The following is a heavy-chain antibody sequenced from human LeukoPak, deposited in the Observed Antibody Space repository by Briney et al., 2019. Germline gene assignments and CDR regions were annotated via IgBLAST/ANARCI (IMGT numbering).Heavy chain of an antibody. CDR3: AKDIFYSSSWFDY. J-gene: IGHJ4*02. CDR1: GFTFDDYA. CDR2: ISWNSGSI. D-gene: IGHD6-13*01. Sequence: GRSLRLSCAASGFTFDDYAMHWARQAPGKGLEWVSGISWNSGSIGYADSVKGRFTISRDNAKNSLYLQMNSLRAEDTALYYCAKDIFYSSSWFDYWGQGTLVTVSS. V-gene: IGHV3-9*01.